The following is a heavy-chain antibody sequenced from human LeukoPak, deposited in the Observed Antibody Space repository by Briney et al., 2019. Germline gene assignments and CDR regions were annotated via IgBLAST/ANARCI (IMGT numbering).Heavy chain of an antibody. Sequence: PGGSLRLSCAASGFTFSSYAMSWVRQAPGKGLEWVSGISGSGVSTYYADSVKGRFTISRDNSKNTLYLQMNSLRAEDTAVYYCAKSLSGSYSNDAFDIWGQGTMVTVSS. CDR2: ISGSGVST. CDR1: GFTFSSYA. J-gene: IGHJ3*02. V-gene: IGHV3-23*01. CDR3: AKSLSGSYSNDAFDI. D-gene: IGHD1-26*01.